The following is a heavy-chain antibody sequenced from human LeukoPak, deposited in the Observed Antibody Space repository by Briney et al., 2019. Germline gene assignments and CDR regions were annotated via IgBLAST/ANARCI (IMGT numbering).Heavy chain of an antibody. CDR1: GGSITSHY. D-gene: IGHD4-17*01. CDR3: ARLLNNDNAGDPDTFDM. V-gene: IGHV4-59*08. Sequence: PSETLSLTCSVSGGSITSHYWSWIRQSPGKGLEWISYISYTGSPRYNPSFQSRVTISLDTSKTHFSLKLTSVTAAATAVYYCARLLNNDNAGDPDTFDMWGPGTMVTVSS. CDR2: ISYTGSP. J-gene: IGHJ3*02.